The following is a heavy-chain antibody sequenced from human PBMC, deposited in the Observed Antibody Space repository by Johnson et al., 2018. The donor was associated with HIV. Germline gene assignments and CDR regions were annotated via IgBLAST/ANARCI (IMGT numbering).Heavy chain of an antibody. CDR1: GFTISTFW. CDR3: AKDIASGYTNGGTLDI. J-gene: IGHJ3*02. V-gene: IGHV3-74*01. Sequence: VQLVESGGALVQPGGSLRLSCEVSGFTISTFWMHWVRQVPGKGLMWVSRISGDGSSSSYADSVKGRFTISRDNAKNTLYLQLNSLRPEDTGLYYCAKDIASGYTNGGTLDIWGQGTMVTVSS. D-gene: IGHD6-19*01. CDR2: ISGDGSSS.